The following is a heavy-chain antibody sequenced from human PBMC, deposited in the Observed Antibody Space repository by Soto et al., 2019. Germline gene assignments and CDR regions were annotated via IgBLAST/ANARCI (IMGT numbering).Heavy chain of an antibody. J-gene: IGHJ4*02. Sequence: QVQLVQSGAEVKKPGSSVKVSCKAAGGTFNNYAISWVRQAPGQGLEWMGGSIPIIGTADYAHKFQGRLAISADESTGTTFMELSSLSSEDTALYYCARGGVDVVATSAFDYWGQGTLVTVSS. CDR3: ARGGVDVVATSAFDY. D-gene: IGHD5-12*01. V-gene: IGHV1-69*01. CDR2: SIPIIGTA. CDR1: GGTFNNYA.